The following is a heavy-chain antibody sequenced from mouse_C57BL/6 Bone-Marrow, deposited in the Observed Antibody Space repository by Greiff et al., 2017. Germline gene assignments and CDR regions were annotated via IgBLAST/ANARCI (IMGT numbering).Heavy chain of an antibody. CDR3: ARVGRGY. CDR1: GYSFTGYY. J-gene: IGHJ2*01. V-gene: IGHV1-42*01. Sequence: EVQLQQSGPELVKPGASVKISCKASGYSFTGYYMNWVKQSPEKSLEWIGEINPSTGGTTYNQKFKAKATLTVDKSSSTAYMQLKSLTSEDSAVXNCARVGRGYWGQGTTLTVSS. CDR2: INPSTGGT.